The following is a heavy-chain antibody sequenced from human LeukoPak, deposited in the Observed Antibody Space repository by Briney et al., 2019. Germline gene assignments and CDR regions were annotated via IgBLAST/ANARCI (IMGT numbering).Heavy chain of an antibody. CDR3: ARAGGPGAKPKPFDY. CDR1: GGSISSGSYY. J-gene: IGHJ4*02. CDR2: IYTSGST. Sequence: SETLSLTCTVSGGSISSGSYYWSWIRQPAGKGLEWIGRIYTSGSTNYNPSLKSRVTISVDTSKNQFSLKLSSVTAADTAVYYCARAGGPGAKPKPFDYWGQGTLVTVSS. V-gene: IGHV4-61*02. D-gene: IGHD3-10*01.